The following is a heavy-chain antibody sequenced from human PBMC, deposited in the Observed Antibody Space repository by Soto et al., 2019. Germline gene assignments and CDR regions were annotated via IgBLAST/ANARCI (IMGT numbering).Heavy chain of an antibody. CDR1: GGSISGYY. V-gene: IGHV4-59*12. Sequence: SETLSLTCTVSGGSISGYYWSWIRQTPEKGLEWIGYIHYSGSTKYNPSLNSRVTISVDTSKNQFSLKLSSVTAADTAVYYCARDRGYYYYYGMDVWGQGTTVTVSS. CDR3: ARDRGYYYYYGMDV. J-gene: IGHJ6*02. D-gene: IGHD3-10*01. CDR2: IHYSGST.